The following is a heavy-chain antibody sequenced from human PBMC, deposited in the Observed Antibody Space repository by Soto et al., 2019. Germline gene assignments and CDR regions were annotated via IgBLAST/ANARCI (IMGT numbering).Heavy chain of an antibody. CDR2: INHSGST. V-gene: IGHV4-34*01. Sequence: QVQLQQWGAGLLKPSETLSLTCAVYGGSFSGYYWSWIRQPPGKGLEWIGEINHSGSTNYNPSLKSRVTISVDTSKNQFSLKLSSVTAADTAVYYCARAGEGMVWGVISLYYWGQGTLVTVSS. CDR3: ARAGEGMVWGVISLYY. D-gene: IGHD3-10*01. CDR1: GGSFSGYY. J-gene: IGHJ4*02.